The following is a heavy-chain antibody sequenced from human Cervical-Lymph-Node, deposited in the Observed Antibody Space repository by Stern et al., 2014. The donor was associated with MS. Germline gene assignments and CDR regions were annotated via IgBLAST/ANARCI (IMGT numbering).Heavy chain of an antibody. CDR1: GGSIGSYY. J-gene: IGHJ6*02. CDR2: VYYSGST. V-gene: IGHV4-59*01. Sequence: QLQLQESGPGLVKPSETLSLTCTVSGGSIGSYYWSWIRQPPGKGLEWLGYVYYSGSTTYNPSLKSRLTISIDTSKNQFSLKLSSVTAADTAVYYCARSDYYGKVDVWGQGPTVTVSS. CDR3: ARSDYYGKVDV. D-gene: IGHD3-10*01.